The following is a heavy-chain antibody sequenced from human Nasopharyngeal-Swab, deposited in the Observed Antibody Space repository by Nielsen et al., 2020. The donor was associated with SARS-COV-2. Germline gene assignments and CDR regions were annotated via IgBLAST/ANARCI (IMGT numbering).Heavy chain of an antibody. D-gene: IGHD4-17*01. CDR2: ISISGNPT. J-gene: IGHJ4*02. CDR3: ARDLLPNYGDYEVDVSSGGY. Sequence: VRQMPGKGLEWVSTISISGNPTYYAGSVKGRFTISRNNSKNTLYLQMNSLRAEDTAVYYCARDLLPNYGDYEVDVSSGGYWGQGTLVTVSS. V-gene: IGHV3-23*01.